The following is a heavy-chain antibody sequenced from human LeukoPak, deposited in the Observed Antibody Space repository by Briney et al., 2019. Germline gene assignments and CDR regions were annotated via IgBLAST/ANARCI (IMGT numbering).Heavy chain of an antibody. V-gene: IGHV3-53*01. Sequence: PGGSLRLSCAASGFTFSSYAMTWVRQAPGKGLEWVSVIYSGGSTYYADSVKGRFTISRDNSKNTLYLQMNSLRAEDTAVYYCARDTVRGGYWGQGTLVTVSS. J-gene: IGHJ4*02. CDR1: GFTFSSYA. CDR2: IYSGGST. D-gene: IGHD4-11*01. CDR3: ARDTVRGGY.